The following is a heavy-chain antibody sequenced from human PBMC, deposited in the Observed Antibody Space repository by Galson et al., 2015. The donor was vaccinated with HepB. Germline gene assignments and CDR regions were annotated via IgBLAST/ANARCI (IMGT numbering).Heavy chain of an antibody. CDR3: ARWLLMFYFDY. J-gene: IGHJ4*02. CDR1: GFTFSSYA. CDR2: ISGSGGST. D-gene: IGHD2-15*01. Sequence: SLRLSCAASGFTFSSYAMSWARQAPGKGLEWVSGISGSGGSTYYADSVKGRFTISRDNSKNTLYLQMNSLRAEDTAVYYCARWLLMFYFDYWGQGTLVTVSS. V-gene: IGHV3-23*01.